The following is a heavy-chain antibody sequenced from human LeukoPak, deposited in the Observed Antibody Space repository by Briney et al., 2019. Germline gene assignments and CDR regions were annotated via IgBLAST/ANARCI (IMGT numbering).Heavy chain of an antibody. Sequence: PSETLSLTCTVSGGSISSYYWSWIRQPAGKGLEWIGRIYTSGSTNYNPSLKSRVTMSVDTSKNQFSLKLSSVTAADTAVYYCARDTDTAMVLNGAALDYWGQGTLVTVSS. J-gene: IGHJ4*02. V-gene: IGHV4-4*07. CDR1: GGSISSYY. D-gene: IGHD5-18*01. CDR2: IYTSGST. CDR3: ARDTDTAMVLNGAALDY.